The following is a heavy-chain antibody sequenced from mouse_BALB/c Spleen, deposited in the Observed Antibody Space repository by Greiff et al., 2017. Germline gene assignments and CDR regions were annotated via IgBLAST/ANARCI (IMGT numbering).Heavy chain of an antibody. CDR1: GYAFTNYL. Sequence: QVQLQQSGAELVRPGTSVKVSCKASGYAFTNYLIEWVKQRPGQGLEWIGVINPGSGGTNYNEKFKGKATLTADKSSSTAYMQLSSLTSDDSAVYFCARGGTMTLFDYWGQGTTLTVSS. J-gene: IGHJ2*01. V-gene: IGHV1-54*01. D-gene: IGHD2-4*01. CDR3: ARGGTMTLFDY. CDR2: INPGSGGT.